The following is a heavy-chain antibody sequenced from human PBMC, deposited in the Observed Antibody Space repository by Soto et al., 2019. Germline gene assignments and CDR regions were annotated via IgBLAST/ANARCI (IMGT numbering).Heavy chain of an antibody. J-gene: IGHJ4*02. Sequence: SEILSLTCSVSGYSIDRGYYWGWIRQAPERGLEWIGSISHRGGTSYNPSLKSRAIISLDTSTNQFTLRLTSVTVADPATHYSVRYEDDSIGHADEHWAQGTLVTVSS. V-gene: IGHV4-38-2*02. CDR3: VRYEDDSIGHADEH. D-gene: IGHD4-4*01. CDR1: GYSIDRGYY. CDR2: ISHRGGT.